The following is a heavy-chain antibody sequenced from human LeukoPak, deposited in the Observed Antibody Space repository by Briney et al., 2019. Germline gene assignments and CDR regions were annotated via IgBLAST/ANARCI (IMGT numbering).Heavy chain of an antibody. D-gene: IGHD3-22*01. CDR3: AKAHYYDSSGPGGPRISFDY. Sequence: PSETLSLTCTVSGGSISSSSYYWGWIRQPPGKGLEWIGNIYYSGSTHYNPSLKSRVTISVDTSKNQFSLKLSSVTAADTAVYYCAKAHYYDSSGPGGPRISFDYWGQGTLVTVSS. V-gene: IGHV4-39*07. CDR1: GGSISSSSYY. CDR2: IYYSGST. J-gene: IGHJ4*02.